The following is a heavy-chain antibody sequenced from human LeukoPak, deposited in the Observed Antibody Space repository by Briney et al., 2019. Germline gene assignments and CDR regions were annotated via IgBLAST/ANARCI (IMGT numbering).Heavy chain of an antibody. J-gene: IGHJ3*02. CDR2: IYRGDSET. V-gene: IGHV5-51*01. CDR1: GSRFTSYW. CDR3: ARRRYCGGDCSQYAFDI. D-gene: IGHD2-21*02. Sequence: GGPLQISWQGSGSRFTSYWIGWVREMPGKGLEGRGIIYRGDSETRKSPSFQGQVTISADKSIRTAYLQWSSLKASDTAMYYCARRRYCGGDCSQYAFDIWGQGTRVTVSS.